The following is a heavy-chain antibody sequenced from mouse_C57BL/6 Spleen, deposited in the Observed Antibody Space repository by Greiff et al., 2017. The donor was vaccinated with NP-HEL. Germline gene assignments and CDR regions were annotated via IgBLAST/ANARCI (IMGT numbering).Heavy chain of an antibody. CDR2: IWSDGST. CDR1: GFSLTSYG. CDR3: ARQPDYYGSSYGFAY. J-gene: IGHJ3*01. D-gene: IGHD1-1*01. Sequence: QVQLKESGPGLVAPSQSLSITCTVSGFSLTSYGVHWVRQPPGKGLEWLVVIWSDGSTTYNSALKSRLSISKDNSKSQVFLKMNSRQTDDTAMYYCARQPDYYGSSYGFAYWGQGTLVTVSA. V-gene: IGHV2-6-1*01.